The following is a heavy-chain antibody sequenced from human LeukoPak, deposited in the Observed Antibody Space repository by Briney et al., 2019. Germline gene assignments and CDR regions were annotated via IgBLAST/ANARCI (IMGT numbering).Heavy chain of an antibody. CDR3: AKGTRYGPAAISPAFDI. CDR2: IRYDGSNK. CDR1: GFTFSSYG. J-gene: IGHJ3*02. Sequence: PGGSLRLSCAASGFTFSSYGMHWVRQAPGKGLEWVAFIRYDGSNKYYADSVKGRFTTSRDNSKNTLYLQMNSLRAEDTAVCYCAKGTRYGPAAISPAFDIWGQGTMVTVSS. V-gene: IGHV3-30*02. D-gene: IGHD2-2*01.